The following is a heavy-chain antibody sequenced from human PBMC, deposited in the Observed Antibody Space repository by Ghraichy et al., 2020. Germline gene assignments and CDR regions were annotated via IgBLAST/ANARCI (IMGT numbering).Heavy chain of an antibody. Sequence: SETLSLTCAVYGGSFSGYYWSWIRQPPGKGLEWIGEINHSGSTNYNPSLKSRVTISVDTSKNQFSLKLSSVTAADTAVYYCARAGLLWFRANFDYWGQGTLVTVSS. CDR3: ARAGLLWFRANFDY. CDR2: INHSGST. CDR1: GGSFSGYY. J-gene: IGHJ4*02. D-gene: IGHD3-10*01. V-gene: IGHV4-34*01.